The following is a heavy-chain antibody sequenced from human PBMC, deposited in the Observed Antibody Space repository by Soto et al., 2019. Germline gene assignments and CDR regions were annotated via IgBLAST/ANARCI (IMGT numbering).Heavy chain of an antibody. CDR3: ARAAPRYCSGGSCYSGTDY. J-gene: IGHJ4*02. CDR1: GDSISSCAYY. CDR2: ISYSGRT. V-gene: IGHV4-31*03. Sequence: PSETPSLTCTVSGDSISSCAYYWSWIRQHPGKGLEWIGYISYSGRTYYNPSLKSRLTISLDTSENQFSLKLTSVTAADTAVYYCARAAPRYCSGGSCYSGTDYWGQGTLVTVSS. D-gene: IGHD2-15*01.